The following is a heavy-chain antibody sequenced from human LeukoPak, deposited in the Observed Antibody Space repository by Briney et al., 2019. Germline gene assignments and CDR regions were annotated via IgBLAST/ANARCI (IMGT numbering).Heavy chain of an antibody. J-gene: IGHJ4*02. Sequence: WIRQPPGKGLEWVGFIRSKAYGGTTEYAASVKGRFTISRDDSKSIAYLQMNSLKTEDTAVYYCTRDRFAAESDYWGQGTLVTVSS. CDR2: IRSKAYGGTT. V-gene: IGHV3-49*02. D-gene: IGHD2-15*01. CDR3: TRDRFAAESDY.